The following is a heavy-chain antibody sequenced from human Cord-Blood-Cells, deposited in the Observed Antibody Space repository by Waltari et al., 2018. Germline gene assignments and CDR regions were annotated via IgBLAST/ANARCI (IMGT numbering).Heavy chain of an antibody. Sequence: EVQLVESGGGLIQPGGSLRLSCAASGFTVSSTYMSWVRQAPGKGLEWVSVIYSGGSTYYADSVKGRFTISRDNSKNTLYLQMNSLRAEDTAVYYCARELYDFWSGYYTEGYYYYYMDVWGKGTTDTVSS. D-gene: IGHD3-3*01. CDR1: GFTVSSTY. V-gene: IGHV3-53*01. J-gene: IGHJ6*03. CDR3: ARELYDFWSGYYTEGYYYYYMDV. CDR2: IYSGGST.